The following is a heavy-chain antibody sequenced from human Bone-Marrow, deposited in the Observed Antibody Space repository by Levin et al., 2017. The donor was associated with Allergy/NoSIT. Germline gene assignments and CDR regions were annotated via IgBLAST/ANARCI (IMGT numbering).Heavy chain of an antibody. CDR1: GYTFATYD. Sequence: ASVKFSCKASGYTFATYDMNWVRQATGQGPEWMGWMNPDSGNTGYAEKFQGRVSMTRDTSLSTAYMELSSLRSDDTAVYYCARGVDAGMDVWGQGTTVTVSS. J-gene: IGHJ6*02. CDR2: MNPDSGNT. V-gene: IGHV1-8*01. CDR3: ARGVDAGMDV.